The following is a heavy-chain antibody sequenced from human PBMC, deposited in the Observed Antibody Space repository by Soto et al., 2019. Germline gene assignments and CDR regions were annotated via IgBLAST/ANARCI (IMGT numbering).Heavy chain of an antibody. V-gene: IGHV1-69*08. D-gene: IGHD3-10*01. CDR1: GGTFSSYT. CDR2: IIPILGIA. CDR3: GRDATMGGPGGGHLFDP. J-gene: IGHJ5*02. Sequence: QVQLVQSGAEVKKPGSSVKVSCKASGGTFSSYTISWVRQAPGQGLEWMGRIIPILGIANYAQKFQGRVTITADKSTSTAYMELSSLRSEDTAGYYCGRDATMGGPGGGHLFDPWGQGTLVTVSS.